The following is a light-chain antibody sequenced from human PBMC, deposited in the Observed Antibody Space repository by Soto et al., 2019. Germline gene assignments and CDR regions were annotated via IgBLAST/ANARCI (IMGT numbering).Light chain of an antibody. J-gene: IGKJ2*01. CDR1: QSISRN. CDR2: GAS. V-gene: IGKV3-15*01. Sequence: EIVMTQSPATLSVSPGERATLSCRASQSISRNLAWYQHKPGQAPRLLMHGASTRATGIPASFSGSGSGTDFTLTISSLQSEDFAVYFCQQYNNWPYTFGQGTRLEI. CDR3: QQYNNWPYT.